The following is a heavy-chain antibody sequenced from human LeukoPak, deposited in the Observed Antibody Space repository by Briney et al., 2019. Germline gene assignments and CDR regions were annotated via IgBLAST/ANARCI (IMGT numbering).Heavy chain of an antibody. Sequence: SETLSLTCAVYGGSFSGYYWSWIRQPPGKGLEWIGEINHSGSTNYNPSLKSRVTISVDTSKNQFSLKLSSVTAADTAVYYCARKRYLRGYSYGYEGYYFDYWGQGTLVTVSS. CDR3: ARKRYLRGYSYGYEGYYFDY. CDR1: GGSFSGYY. CDR2: INHSGST. J-gene: IGHJ4*02. D-gene: IGHD5-18*01. V-gene: IGHV4-34*01.